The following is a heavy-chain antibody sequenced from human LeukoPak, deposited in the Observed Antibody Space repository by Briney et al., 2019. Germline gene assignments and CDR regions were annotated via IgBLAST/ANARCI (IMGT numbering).Heavy chain of an antibody. V-gene: IGHV3-48*04. CDR1: GFTVSSYS. Sequence: PGGSLRLSCAASGFTVSSYSMRWVRQAPGKGLEGGSFISSSSSAIYYADSVKGRFTISRDNARNSLYLQMNSLRAEDTAVYYCARDRGGSYSAIDYWGQGTLVTVSS. CDR3: ARDRGGSYSAIDY. CDR2: ISSSSSAI. J-gene: IGHJ4*02. D-gene: IGHD1-26*01.